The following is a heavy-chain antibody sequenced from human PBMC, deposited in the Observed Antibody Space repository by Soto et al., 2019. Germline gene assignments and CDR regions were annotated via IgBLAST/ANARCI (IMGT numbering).Heavy chain of an antibody. Sequence: EVQLVESGGGLVQPGGSLRLSCAASGFTFSSDSMNWVRQAPGKGLEWVSYISSSSSTIYYADSVKGRFTISRDNAKNSLYLQMNSLRAEDTAVYYCAGDILTNGMDVWGQGTTVTVSS. D-gene: IGHD3-9*01. CDR3: AGDILTNGMDV. V-gene: IGHV3-48*01. CDR2: ISSSSSTI. CDR1: GFTFSSDS. J-gene: IGHJ6*02.